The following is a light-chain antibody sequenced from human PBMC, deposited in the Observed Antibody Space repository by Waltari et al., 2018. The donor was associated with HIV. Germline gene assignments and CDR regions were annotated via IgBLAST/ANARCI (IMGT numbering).Light chain of an antibody. V-gene: IGLV1-40*01. CDR3: QSYDSSLSGYV. CDR2: GNI. J-gene: IGLJ1*01. Sequence: QSVLTQPPSVSGAPGQRVTISCTGSSSNIRAGYDVHWYQQLPGTAPKLLIYGNINRPSGVPDRFSGSESGTSASLAITGLQAEDEADYYCQSYDSSLSGYVFGTGTKVTVL. CDR1: SSNIRAGYD.